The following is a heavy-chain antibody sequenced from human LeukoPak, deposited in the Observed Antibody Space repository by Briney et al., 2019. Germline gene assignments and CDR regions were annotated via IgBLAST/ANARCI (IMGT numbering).Heavy chain of an antibody. D-gene: IGHD6-13*01. V-gene: IGHV3-11*01. CDR1: GFTFSDYY. CDR2: ISSSGSTI. J-gene: IGHJ1*01. Sequence: PGGSPRLSCAASGFTFSDYYMSWIRQAPGKGLEWVSYISSSGSTIYYADSVKGRFTISRDNAKNSLYLQMNSLRAEDTAVYYCARVRGASSPEYFQHWGQGTLVTVSS. CDR3: ARVRGASSPEYFQH.